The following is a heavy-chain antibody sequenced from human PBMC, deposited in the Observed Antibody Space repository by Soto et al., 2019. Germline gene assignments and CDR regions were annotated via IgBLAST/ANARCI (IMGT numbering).Heavy chain of an antibody. CDR1: GFTFISHW. CDR3: ARDPGSPLDY. V-gene: IGHV3-7*01. Sequence: TGGSLRLSFAAPGFTFISHWMSWVRQAPGKGLEWVANIKQDGSEKYYVDSVKGRFTISRDNAKNSLYLQMNSLRAEDTAVYYCARDPGSPLDYWGQGTLVTVSS. D-gene: IGHD2-15*01. J-gene: IGHJ4*02. CDR2: IKQDGSEK.